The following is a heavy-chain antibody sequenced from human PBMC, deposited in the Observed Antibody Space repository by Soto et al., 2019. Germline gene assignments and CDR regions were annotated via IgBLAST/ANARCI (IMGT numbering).Heavy chain of an antibody. CDR2: ISSSSSYI. V-gene: IGHV3-21*01. D-gene: IGHD5-18*01. CDR3: ASNVDTAMADGIDYYYYGMDV. Sequence: GGSLRLSCAASGFTFRSYEMNWVRQAPGKGLEWVSSISSSSSYIYYADAVKGRFTISRDNAKNSLYLQMNSLRAEDTAVYYCASNVDTAMADGIDYYYYGMDVWGQGTTVTVSS. J-gene: IGHJ6*02. CDR1: GFTFRSYE.